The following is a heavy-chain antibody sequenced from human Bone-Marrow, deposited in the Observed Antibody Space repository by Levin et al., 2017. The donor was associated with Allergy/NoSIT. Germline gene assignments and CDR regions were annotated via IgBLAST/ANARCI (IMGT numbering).Heavy chain of an antibody. Sequence: GGSLRLSCAASGFTFSSYDMHWVRQATGKGLEWVSAIGTAGDTYYPGSVKGRFTISRENAKNSLYLQMNSLRAGDTAVYYCARARRSGGSSHPHPYYYGMDVWGQGTTVTVSS. CDR1: GFTFSSYD. J-gene: IGHJ6*02. V-gene: IGHV3-13*01. CDR3: ARARRSGGSSHPHPYYYGMDV. CDR2: IGTAGDT. D-gene: IGHD2-15*01.